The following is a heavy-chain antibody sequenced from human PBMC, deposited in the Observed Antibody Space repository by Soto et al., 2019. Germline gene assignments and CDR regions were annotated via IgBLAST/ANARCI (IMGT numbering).Heavy chain of an antibody. D-gene: IGHD5-12*01. CDR3: TRDRGYSGYAGTYYYYGMDV. V-gene: IGHV4-59*01. Sequence: SETLSLTCTVSGGSISSYYWSWIRQPPGKGLEWIGWIHYSGSTNYNPSLKSRVTISVDTSKNQFSLKLSSVTAADTAVYYCTRDRGYSGYAGTYYYYGMDVWGQGTTVTVYS. CDR2: IHYSGST. CDR1: GGSISSYY. J-gene: IGHJ6*02.